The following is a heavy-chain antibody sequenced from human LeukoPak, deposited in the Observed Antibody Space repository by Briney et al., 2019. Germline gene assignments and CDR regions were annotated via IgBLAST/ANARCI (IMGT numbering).Heavy chain of an antibody. CDR3: TTDLSSTVTSETGMDV. CDR1: GFTFSNAW. CDR2: IKSKTDGGTT. V-gene: IGHV3-15*07. J-gene: IGHJ6*02. Sequence: GGSLRLSCAASGFTFSNAWMNWVRQAPGKGLEWVGRIKSKTDGGTTDYTAPVKGRFTISRDDSKNTLYLQMNSLKTEDTAVYYCTTDLSSTVTSETGMDVWGQGTTVTVSS. D-gene: IGHD4-17*01.